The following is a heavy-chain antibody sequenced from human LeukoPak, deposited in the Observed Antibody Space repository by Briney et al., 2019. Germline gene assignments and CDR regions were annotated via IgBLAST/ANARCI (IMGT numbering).Heavy chain of an antibody. CDR1: GGSISSSNW. D-gene: IGHD3-3*01. Sequence: KSSETLSLTCAVSGGSISSSNWWSWVRPPPGKGLEWIGEIYHSGSTNYNPSLKSRVTISVDKSKNQFSLKLSSVTAADTAVYYCATWDRITIFGVVIGAFDIWGQGTMVTVSS. CDR2: IYHSGST. CDR3: ATWDRITIFGVVIGAFDI. J-gene: IGHJ3*02. V-gene: IGHV4-4*02.